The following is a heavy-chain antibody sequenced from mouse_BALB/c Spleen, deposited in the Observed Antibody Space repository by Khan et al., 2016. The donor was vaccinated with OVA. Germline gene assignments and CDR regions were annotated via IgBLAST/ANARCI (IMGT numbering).Heavy chain of an antibody. J-gene: IGHJ3*01. CDR2: INPSNGYT. Sequence: QIQLVQSGAELARPGASVKMSCKASGYTFTSYTIHWIKKRPGQGLEWIGYINPSNGYTNYNQKFKDKATLTTDKSSTTAYLQLSSLPSDDSAVYTCVRDGAYHRNDGWFAYWGQVTLVTVSA. CDR1: GYTFTSYT. CDR3: VRDGAYHRNDGWFAY. V-gene: IGHV1-4*01. D-gene: IGHD2-14*01.